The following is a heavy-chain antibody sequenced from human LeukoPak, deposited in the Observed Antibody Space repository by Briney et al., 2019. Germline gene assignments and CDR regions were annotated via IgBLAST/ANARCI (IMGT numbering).Heavy chain of an antibody. CDR2: INHSGST. CDR3: ARGDIVVVPAARLFDY. D-gene: IGHD2-2*01. CDR1: GFTFGDYA. Sequence: PGGSLRLSCTASGFTFGDYAMSWIRQPPGKGLEWIGEINHSGSTNYNPSLKSRVTISVDTSKNQFSLKLSSVTAADTAVYYCARGDIVVVPAARLFDYWGQGTLVTVSS. V-gene: IGHV4-34*01. J-gene: IGHJ4*02.